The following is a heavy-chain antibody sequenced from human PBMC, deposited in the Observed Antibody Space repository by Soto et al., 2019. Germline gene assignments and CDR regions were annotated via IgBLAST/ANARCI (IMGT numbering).Heavy chain of an antibody. V-gene: IGHV1-69*13. CDR1: GGTFSSHA. J-gene: IGHJ5*02. D-gene: IGHD6-13*01. CDR2: ISPSFGTA. Sequence: GASVKVSCKASGGTFSSHAINSVRQAPGQGLAWMGGISPSFGTANYAQKFQGRVTITADESTSTAYMELSSLRSEDTAVYYCARSGSAAAGPRARKNWFDPWGQGTLVTVSS. CDR3: ARSGSAAAGPRARKNWFDP.